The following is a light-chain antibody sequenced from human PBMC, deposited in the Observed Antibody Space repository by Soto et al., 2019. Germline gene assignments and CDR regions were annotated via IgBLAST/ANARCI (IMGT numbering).Light chain of an antibody. CDR2: AES. Sequence: DIQMTQSPSSLSASVGDRVTITCRASQSISSYLNWYQQKPGKAPKLLIYAESSLQSGVPSRFSGSGSGTDFTLTISSLQPEDFATYYCQQSYSTPITFGQGTRLAIK. V-gene: IGKV1-39*01. CDR1: QSISSY. CDR3: QQSYSTPIT. J-gene: IGKJ5*01.